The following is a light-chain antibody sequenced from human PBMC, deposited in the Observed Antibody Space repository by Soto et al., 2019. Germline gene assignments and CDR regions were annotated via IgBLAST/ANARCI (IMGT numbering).Light chain of an antibody. Sequence: EIVLTQSHATISVSPGERATLACRASQSVGRKLAWYQQKTGQAPRLLIYSASTRATGIPARFSGSGSGTEFTLTISSLKSEDFAVYYCQQYNYWLTWTFGHGTKVDIK. CDR3: QQYNYWLTWT. V-gene: IGKV3-15*01. J-gene: IGKJ1*01. CDR1: QSVGRK. CDR2: SAS.